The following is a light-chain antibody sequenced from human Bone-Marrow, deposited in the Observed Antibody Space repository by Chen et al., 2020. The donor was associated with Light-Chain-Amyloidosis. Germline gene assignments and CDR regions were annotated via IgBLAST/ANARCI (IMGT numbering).Light chain of an antibody. Sequence: SYVLTQPYSVSVAPGQTATIACGGNNIGSTIVHWYQQTPGQAPLLVVYDDSDRPSGIPERWSGSNSWKTDTLTISRVEAGDEADYYCQVWDRSSDRPVFGGGTKLTVL. J-gene: IGLJ3*02. CDR2: DDS. CDR3: QVWDRSSDRPV. CDR1: NIGSTI. V-gene: IGLV3-21*02.